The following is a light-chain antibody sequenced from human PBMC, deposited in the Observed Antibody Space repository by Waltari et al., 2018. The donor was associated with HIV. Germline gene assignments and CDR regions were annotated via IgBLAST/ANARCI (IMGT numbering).Light chain of an antibody. J-gene: IGKJ5*01. V-gene: IGKV3-20*01. Sequence: ENVLMQFPGTLSLSPGERATLSCRASQSISSSYMAWYQQRPGQAPRLLIFGASSRATGIPDRFLGSGSGTDFTLTISRLEPEDFAVYYCQQYSTSPFTLGQGTRLEIK. CDR2: GAS. CDR1: QSISSSY. CDR3: QQYSTSPFT.